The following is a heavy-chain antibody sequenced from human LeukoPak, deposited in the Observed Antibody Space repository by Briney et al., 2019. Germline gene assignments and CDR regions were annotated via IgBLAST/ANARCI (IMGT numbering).Heavy chain of an antibody. Sequence: ASVKVSCKVSGITLNDLSIQWVRQAPGQGLEWMGVINPSGDFTSYAQNFQGRITVTRDMSTRTAYMEMSSLRSEDTAVYFCASEIPASGKFDSWGQGALVIVSS. J-gene: IGHJ4*02. V-gene: IGHV1-46*02. D-gene: IGHD6-13*01. CDR1: GITLNDLS. CDR2: INPSGDFT. CDR3: ASEIPASGKFDS.